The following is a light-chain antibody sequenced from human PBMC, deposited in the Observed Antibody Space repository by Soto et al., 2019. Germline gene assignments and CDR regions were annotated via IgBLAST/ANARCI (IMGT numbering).Light chain of an antibody. Sequence: EIVLTQSPATLSLSPGERDTLSCRARQSVSSYLAWYQQKPGQAPRLLIYDASNRATGIPARFSGSGSGTDFTLTISSLEPEDFAVYYCQQRSNWPSITFGQGTRLEI. J-gene: IGKJ5*01. V-gene: IGKV3-11*01. CDR3: QQRSNWPSIT. CDR1: QSVSSY. CDR2: DAS.